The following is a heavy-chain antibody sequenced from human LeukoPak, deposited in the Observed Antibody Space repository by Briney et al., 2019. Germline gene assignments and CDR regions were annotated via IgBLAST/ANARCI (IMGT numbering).Heavy chain of an antibody. V-gene: IGHV1-2*06. CDR2: TNPNSGGT. D-gene: IGHD2-15*01. J-gene: IGHJ4*02. CDR3: ARVHGCCIGGSCYSGYFEY. CDR1: GYTFTCYY. Sequence: ASVKVSCKASGYTFTCYYMHWVRQAPGQGLEWMGRTNPNSGGTNYAQKFQGRVTMTRDACISNAYMELSRLRSVDTTVYYCARVHGCCIGGSCYSGYFEYWGQGTLVTVSS.